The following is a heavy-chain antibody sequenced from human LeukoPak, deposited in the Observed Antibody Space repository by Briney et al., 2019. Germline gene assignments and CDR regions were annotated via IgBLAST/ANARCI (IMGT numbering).Heavy chain of an antibody. Sequence: GGSLRLSCAASGFTFSNAWMSWVRQAPGKGLEWVGRIKRKTDDGTADYAAPVKGRFTISRDDSKNTVYLQMNSLKTEDTAVYYCTIYNYGYFDYWGQGTLVTVSS. D-gene: IGHD5-18*01. CDR2: IKRKTDDGTA. CDR1: GFTFSNAW. J-gene: IGHJ4*02. CDR3: TIYNYGYFDY. V-gene: IGHV3-15*01.